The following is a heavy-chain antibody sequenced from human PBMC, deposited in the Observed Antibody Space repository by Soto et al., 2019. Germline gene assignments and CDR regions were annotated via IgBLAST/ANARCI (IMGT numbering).Heavy chain of an antibody. CDR3: AREMYYRSGLPQGFDY. CDR1: GYTFTGYY. V-gene: IGHV1-2*04. CDR2: INPNSGGT. Sequence: ASVKVSCKASGYTFTGYYMHWVRQAPGQGLEWMGWINPNSGGTNYAQKFQGWVTMTRDTSISTAYMELSRLRSDDTAVYYCAREMYYRSGLPQGFDYWGQGTLVTFSS. D-gene: IGHD6-19*01. J-gene: IGHJ4*02.